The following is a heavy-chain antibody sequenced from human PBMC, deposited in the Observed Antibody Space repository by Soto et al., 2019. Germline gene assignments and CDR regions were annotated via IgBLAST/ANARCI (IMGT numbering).Heavy chain of an antibody. J-gene: IGHJ2*01. Sequence: SVKVSCKASGGTFSSYTISWVRQAPGQGLKWMGRIIPILGIANYAQKFQGRVTITADKSTSTAYMELSSLRSEDTAVYYCARELDSGDYYWYFDLWGRGNLVTVYS. CDR2: IIPILGIA. D-gene: IGHD4-17*01. CDR3: ARELDSGDYYWYFDL. V-gene: IGHV1-69*04. CDR1: GGTFSSYT.